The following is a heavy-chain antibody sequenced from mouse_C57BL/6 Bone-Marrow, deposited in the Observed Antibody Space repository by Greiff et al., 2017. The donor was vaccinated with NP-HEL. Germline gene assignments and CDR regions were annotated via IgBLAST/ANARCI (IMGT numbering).Heavy chain of an antibody. CDR2: IDPSDSYT. D-gene: IGHD2-3*01. J-gene: IGHJ2*01. CDR1: GYTFTSYW. Sequence: VQLQQPGAELVKPGASVKLSCKASGYTFTSYWMQWVKQRPGQGLEWIGEIDPSDSYTNYNQKFKGKATLTVDTSSSTAYMQLSSLTSADSAVYYCAGDGYYADYWGQGTTLTVSS. V-gene: IGHV1-50*01. CDR3: AGDGYYADY.